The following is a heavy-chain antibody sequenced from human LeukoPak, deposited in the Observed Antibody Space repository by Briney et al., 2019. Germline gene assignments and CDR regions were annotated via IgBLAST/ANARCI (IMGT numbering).Heavy chain of an antibody. V-gene: IGHV3-9*01. Sequence: GRSLRLSCAASGFTFDDYAMHWVRQTPGQGLEWVSGISWNSGSIGYADSVKGRFTISRDNAKNSLYLQMNSLRAEDTALYYCAKAGGRWLQAPLDYWGQGTLVTVSS. D-gene: IGHD1-26*01. J-gene: IGHJ4*02. CDR2: ISWNSGSI. CDR1: GFTFDDYA. CDR3: AKAGGRWLQAPLDY.